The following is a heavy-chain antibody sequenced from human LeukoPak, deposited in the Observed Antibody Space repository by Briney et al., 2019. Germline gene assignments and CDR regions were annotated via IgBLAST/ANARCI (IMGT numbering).Heavy chain of an antibody. CDR1: GGSISSSSYY. V-gene: IGHV4-39*07. J-gene: IGHJ6*03. CDR2: IYYSGST. Sequence: SETLSLTCTVSGGSISSSSYYWGWIRQPPGKGLEWIGSIYYSGSTYYNPSLKSRVTMSVDTSKNQFSLKLSSVTAADTAVYYCARGYDCSSTSCYPSSYYYYYYMDVWGKGTTVTVSS. D-gene: IGHD2-2*01. CDR3: ARGYDCSSTSCYPSSYYYYYYMDV.